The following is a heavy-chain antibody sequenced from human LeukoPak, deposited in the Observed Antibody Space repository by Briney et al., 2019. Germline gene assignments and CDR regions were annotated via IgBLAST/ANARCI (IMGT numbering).Heavy chain of an antibody. D-gene: IGHD1-26*01. V-gene: IGHV4-61*09. CDR2: IYTSGTTT. CDR1: DDPINSGVYY. Sequence: MTSETLSLTCTVSDDPINSGVYYWNWIRQPAGKGLEWIGHIYTSGTTTNPNPSLKSRVAISLDTSKNHFSLKRSSVTAADTAVYYCARAKKRSGRSRNFYLDVWGKGTTVTVSS. CDR3: ARAKKRSGRSRNFYLDV. J-gene: IGHJ6*03.